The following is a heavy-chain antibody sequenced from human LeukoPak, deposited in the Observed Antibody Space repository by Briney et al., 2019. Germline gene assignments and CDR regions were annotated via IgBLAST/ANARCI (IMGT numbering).Heavy chain of an antibody. CDR3: ARERWGTMIVGTYYFDY. D-gene: IGHD3-22*01. Sequence: GGSLRLSCVASGFTFGKYWMSWVRQAPGKGLEWVANIKLDGSEKNYVDSVKGRFTISRDNSKNTPYLQMNSLRAEDTAVYYCARERWGTMIVGTYYFDYWGQGTLVTVSS. V-gene: IGHV3-7*01. J-gene: IGHJ4*02. CDR1: GFTFGKYW. CDR2: IKLDGSEK.